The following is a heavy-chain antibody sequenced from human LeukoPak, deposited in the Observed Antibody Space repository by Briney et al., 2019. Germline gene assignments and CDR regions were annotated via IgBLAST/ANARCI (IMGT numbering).Heavy chain of an antibody. Sequence: GGSLRLSCAASGFTFSSYEMNWVRQAPGKGLEWVSVISGSGGSTYYADSVKGRFTISRDNSKNTLYLQMNSLRAEDTALYYCVKHGEAYGDSKTDYWGQGTLVTVSS. V-gene: IGHV3-23*01. D-gene: IGHD4-17*01. CDR1: GFTFSSYE. J-gene: IGHJ4*02. CDR3: VKHGEAYGDSKTDY. CDR2: ISGSGGST.